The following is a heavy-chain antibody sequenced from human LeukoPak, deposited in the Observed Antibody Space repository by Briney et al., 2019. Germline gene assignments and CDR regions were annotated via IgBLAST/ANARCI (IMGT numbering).Heavy chain of an antibody. CDR1: GYTLTELS. Sequence: ASVKVSRKVSGYTLTELSMHWVRQAPGKGLEWMGGFDPEDGETIYAQKFQGRVTMTEDTSTDTAYMELSSLRSEDTAVYYCATDRTVTTVSIAFDIWGQGTMVTVSS. J-gene: IGHJ3*02. CDR2: FDPEDGET. CDR3: ATDRTVTTVSIAFDI. V-gene: IGHV1-24*01. D-gene: IGHD4-17*01.